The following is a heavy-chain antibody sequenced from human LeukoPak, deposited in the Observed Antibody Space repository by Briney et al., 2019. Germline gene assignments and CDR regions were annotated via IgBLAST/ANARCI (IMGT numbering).Heavy chain of an antibody. D-gene: IGHD6-6*01. J-gene: IGHJ4*02. CDR2: INPNSGGT. V-gene: IGHV1-2*02. CDR3: AKGSSSTSLDY. CDR1: GYTFTGYY. Sequence: ASVKVSCKASGYTFTGYYMHWVRQAPGQGLEWMGWINPNSGGTNYAQNFQGRVTMTRDTSISTAYMELSRLRSDDTAVYYCAKGSSSTSLDYWGQGTLVTVSS.